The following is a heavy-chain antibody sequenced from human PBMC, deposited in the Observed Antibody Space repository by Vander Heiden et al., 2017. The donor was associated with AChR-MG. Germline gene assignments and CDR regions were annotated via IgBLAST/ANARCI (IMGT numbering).Heavy chain of an antibody. Sequence: QVQLVQSGAEVKKPGSSVKVSCKASGGTFSNYAISWVRQAPGQGLEWMGGIIPIFGPTTNPQKFQGRVTITADESTSTAYMELSSLRSEDTAVYYCASGAARDFDYWGQGTLVTVSS. D-gene: IGHD6-6*01. J-gene: IGHJ4*02. V-gene: IGHV1-69*01. CDR2: IIPIFGPT. CDR1: GGTFSNYA. CDR3: ASGAARDFDY.